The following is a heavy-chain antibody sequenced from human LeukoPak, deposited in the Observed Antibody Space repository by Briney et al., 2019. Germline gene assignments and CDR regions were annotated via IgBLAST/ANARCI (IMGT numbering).Heavy chain of an antibody. V-gene: IGHV1-2*06. CDR3: ARDAYYDSSGYYYDY. J-gene: IGHJ4*02. CDR2: INPNSSGT. D-gene: IGHD3-22*01. CDR1: GYTFTGYY. Sequence: ASVKVSCKASGYTFTGYYMHWVRQAPGQGLEWMGRINPNSSGTNYARKFQGRVTMTRDTSISTAYMELSRLRSDDTAVYYCARDAYYDSSGYYYDYWGQGTLVTVSS.